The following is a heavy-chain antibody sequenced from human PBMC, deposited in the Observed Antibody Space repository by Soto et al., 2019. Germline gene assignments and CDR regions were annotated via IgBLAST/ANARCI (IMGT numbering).Heavy chain of an antibody. CDR1: GGTFSSYA. CDR3: ATHQDYSNRYYYYYGMDV. Sequence: GASVKVSCKASGGTFSSYAISWVRQAPGQGLEWMGGIIPIFGTANYAQKFQGRVTITADESTSTAYMELSSLRSEDTAVYYCATHQDYSNRYYYYYGMDVWGQGTTVTVSS. J-gene: IGHJ6*02. V-gene: IGHV1-69*13. CDR2: IIPIFGTA. D-gene: IGHD4-4*01.